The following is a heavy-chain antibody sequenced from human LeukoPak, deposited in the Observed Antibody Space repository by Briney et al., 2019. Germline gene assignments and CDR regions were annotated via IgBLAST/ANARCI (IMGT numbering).Heavy chain of an antibody. CDR2: MYHSGNT. CDR1: GYSISSGYY. J-gene: IGHJ4*02. V-gene: IGHV4-38-2*01. Sequence: SETLSLTCAVSGYSISSGYYWGWIRQPPGKGPEWIGSMYHSGNTYYNPSLKSRVTISVDTSKNQLSLRLTSVTAADTAVYYCARTVDTAMAFDYWGQGTLVTVSS. CDR3: ARTVDTAMAFDY. D-gene: IGHD5-18*01.